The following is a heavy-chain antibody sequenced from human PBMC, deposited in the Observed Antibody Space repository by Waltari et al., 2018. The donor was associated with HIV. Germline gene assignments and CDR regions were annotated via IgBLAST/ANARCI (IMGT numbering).Heavy chain of an antibody. CDR3: AKDQYDSSGYYFDY. D-gene: IGHD3-22*01. V-gene: IGHV3-23*01. Sequence: EVQLLESGGGLVQPGGSLRLSCAASGFTFSSYAMSWVRQAPGKGLEWVSAIGGSGGSTYDADSVKGRFTISRDNSKNTLYLQMNSLRAEDTAVYYCAKDQYDSSGYYFDYWGQGTLVTVSS. CDR2: IGGSGGST. J-gene: IGHJ4*02. CDR1: GFTFSSYA.